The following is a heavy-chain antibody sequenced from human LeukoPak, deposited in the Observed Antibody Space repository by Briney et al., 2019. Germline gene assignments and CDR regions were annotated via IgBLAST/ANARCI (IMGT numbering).Heavy chain of an antibody. CDR1: GYTFTSYY. V-gene: IGHV1-46*03. CDR3: ARGHCSSTSCYGRGYYYYMDV. CDR2: INPSGGST. D-gene: IGHD2-2*01. J-gene: IGHJ6*03. Sequence: ASVKVSCKASGYTFTSYYMHWVRQAPGQGLEWMGIINPSGGSTSYAQKFQGRVTMTRDTSTSTVYMELSSLRSEDTAVYYCARGHCSSTSCYGRGYYYYMDVWGKGTTVTVSS.